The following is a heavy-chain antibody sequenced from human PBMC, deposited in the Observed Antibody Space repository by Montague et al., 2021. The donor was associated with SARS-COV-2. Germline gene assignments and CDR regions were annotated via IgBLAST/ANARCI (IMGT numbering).Heavy chain of an antibody. CDR3: ARDPWRITIFGVVTRYGMDV. D-gene: IGHD3-3*01. CDR1: GGSVSSGSYY. J-gene: IGHJ6*02. Sequence: SETLSLTCIVSGGSVSSGSYYWSWIRQPPGKGLEWGGNIYYSGXTXYXXXXKXRVTISVDTSKNQFSLKLSSVTAADTAVYYCARDPWRITIFGVVTRYGMDVWGQGTMVTVSS. CDR2: IYYSGXT. V-gene: IGHV4-61*01.